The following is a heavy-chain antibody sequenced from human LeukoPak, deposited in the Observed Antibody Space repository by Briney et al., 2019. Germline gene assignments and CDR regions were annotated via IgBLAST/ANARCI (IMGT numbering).Heavy chain of an antibody. CDR3: ARKGNYDSSGYYYFDY. CDR1: GGSISSSSYY. J-gene: IGHJ4*02. CDR2: IYYSGST. Sequence: SETLSLTCTVSGGSISSSSYYWGWIRQPPGKGLEWIGSIYYSGSTYYNPSLKSRVTISVDTSKNQFSLKLSSVTAADTAVYYCARKGNYDSSGYYYFDYWGQGTLVTVSS. V-gene: IGHV4-39*07. D-gene: IGHD3-22*01.